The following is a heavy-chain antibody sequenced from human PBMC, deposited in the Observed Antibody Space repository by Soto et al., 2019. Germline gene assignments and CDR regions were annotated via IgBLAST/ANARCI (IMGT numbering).Heavy chain of an antibody. Sequence: SVKVSCKASGGTFSSYAISWVRQAPGQGLEWMGGIIPIFGTANYAQKFQGRVTITADESTSTAYMELSSLRSEDAAVYYCARADGDLYYYYYGMDVWGQGTTVTVS. CDR1: GGTFSSYA. V-gene: IGHV1-69*13. CDR2: IIPIFGTA. CDR3: ARADGDLYYYYYGMDV. J-gene: IGHJ6*02.